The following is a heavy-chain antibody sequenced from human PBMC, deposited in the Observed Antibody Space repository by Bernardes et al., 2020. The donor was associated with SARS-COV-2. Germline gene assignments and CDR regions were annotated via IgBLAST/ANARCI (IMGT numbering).Heavy chain of an antibody. D-gene: IGHD3-3*01. CDR1: GGSISSYY. CDR2: IYTSGST. V-gene: IGHV4-4*07. J-gene: IGHJ4*02. CDR3: ARAGITIFGVRIQGGFDY. Sequence: SETLSLTCTVSGGSISSYYWSWIRQPAGKGLEWIGRIYTSGSTNYNPPLKSRVTMSVDTSKNQFSLKLSSVTAADTAVYYCARAGITIFGVRIQGGFDYWGQGTLVTVSS.